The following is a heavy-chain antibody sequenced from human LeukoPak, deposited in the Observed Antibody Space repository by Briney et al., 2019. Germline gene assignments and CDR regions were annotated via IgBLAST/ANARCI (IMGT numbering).Heavy chain of an antibody. V-gene: IGHV3-23*01. J-gene: IGHJ4*02. CDR3: AKDPVSRYYDSSGYSGFDY. CDR1: GFTFSSYT. Sequence: GGSLRLSCAASGFTFSSYTMTWVRQAPGEGLEWVSGISGSGDTTYYADSVKGRFTISRDNSKNTLYLQMNSLRAEDTAVYYCAKDPVSRYYDSSGYSGFDYWGQGTLVTVSS. CDR2: ISGSGDTT. D-gene: IGHD3-22*01.